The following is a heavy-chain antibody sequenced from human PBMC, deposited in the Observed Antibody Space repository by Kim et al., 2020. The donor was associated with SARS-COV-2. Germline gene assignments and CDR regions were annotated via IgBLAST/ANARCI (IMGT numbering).Heavy chain of an antibody. D-gene: IGHD2-15*01. CDR2: VYYSGST. V-gene: IGHV4-39*01. CDR3: ARSPRGIVVVVAAVHW. Sequence: SETLSLTCTVSGGSISSSSYYWGWIRQPPGKGLEWIGSVYYSGSTYYNPSLKSRVTISVDTSKNQFSLKLSSVTAADTAVYYCARSPRGIVVVVAAVHW. CDR1: GGSISSSSYY. J-gene: IGHJ5*01.